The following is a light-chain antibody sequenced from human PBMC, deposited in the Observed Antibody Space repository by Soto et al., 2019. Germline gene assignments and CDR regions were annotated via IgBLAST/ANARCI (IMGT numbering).Light chain of an antibody. CDR1: SSNIGENT. CDR3: AAWDDSLNGHV. CDR2: VTN. V-gene: IGLV1-44*01. Sequence: QSVLTQPPSASGTPGQRVTISCSGSSSNIGENTVSWYQQLPGTAPKLLIQVTNRRPSGVPDRFSGSKSGTSASLAISGLQSEDEAAYYSAAWDDSLNGHVFGTGTKVTVL. J-gene: IGLJ1*01.